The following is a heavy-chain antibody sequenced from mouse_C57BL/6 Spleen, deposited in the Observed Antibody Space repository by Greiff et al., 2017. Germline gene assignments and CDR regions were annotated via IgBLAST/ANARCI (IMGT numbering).Heavy chain of an antibody. CDR3: AERDYLDY. J-gene: IGHJ2*01. CDR2: INPSSGYT. V-gene: IGHV1-7*01. CDR1: GYTFTSYG. Sequence: QVQLQESGADLVKPGASVKLSCTASGYTFTSYGMSWVKQRPGQGLEWFGSINPSSGYTKYNQKFKDKATLTADKTSSTANMQLSSLTYEDSSVYYHAERDYLDYWGQGTTLTVSS.